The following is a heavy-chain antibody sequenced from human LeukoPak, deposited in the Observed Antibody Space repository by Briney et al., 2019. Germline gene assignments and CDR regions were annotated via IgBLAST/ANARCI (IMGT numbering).Heavy chain of an antibody. Sequence: PGGSLRLSCAASGFTFSSYWMHWVRQAPGKGLVWVSRINSDGSSITYADSVKGQFTISRDNAMNTLYLQLNSLRAEDTAVYYCATSDWYAAFHIWGQGTMVTVSS. J-gene: IGHJ3*02. CDR3: ATSDWYAAFHI. CDR1: GFTFSSYW. V-gene: IGHV3-74*01. CDR2: INSDGSSI. D-gene: IGHD6-19*01.